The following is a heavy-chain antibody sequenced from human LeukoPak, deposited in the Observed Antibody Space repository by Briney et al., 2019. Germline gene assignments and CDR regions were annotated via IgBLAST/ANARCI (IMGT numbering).Heavy chain of an antibody. D-gene: IGHD4-17*01. CDR2: IKSKTDGGTT. Sequence: GGSLRLSCAASGFTFSNAWMSWVRQAPGKGLEWVGRIKSKTDGGTTDYAAPVKGRFTISRDNAKNSLYLQMNSLRAEDTAVYYCASEEGYGDYEVYWGQGTLVTVSS. CDR3: ASEEGYGDYEVY. V-gene: IGHV3-15*01. CDR1: GFTFSNAW. J-gene: IGHJ4*02.